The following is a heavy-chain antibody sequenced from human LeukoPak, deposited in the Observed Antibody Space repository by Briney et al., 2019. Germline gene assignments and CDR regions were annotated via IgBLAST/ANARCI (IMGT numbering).Heavy chain of an antibody. CDR1: GFTFSGYG. J-gene: IGHJ4*02. Sequence: GGSLRLSCAASGFTFSGYGMHWVRQAPGTGLEWVAFIRSDGSNKNYADSVKGRFTISRDNSKNTLYLQMNSLRPDDTAVYYCAKDSGYTSSWYFGDYWGQGTLVTVSS. CDR2: IRSDGSNK. D-gene: IGHD6-13*01. V-gene: IGHV3-30*02. CDR3: AKDSGYTSSWYFGDY.